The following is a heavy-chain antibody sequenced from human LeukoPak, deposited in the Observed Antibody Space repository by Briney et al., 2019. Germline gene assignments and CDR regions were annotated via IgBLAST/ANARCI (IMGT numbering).Heavy chain of an antibody. CDR2: ISGSGGST. J-gene: IGHJ4*02. D-gene: IGHD5-18*01. Sequence: GGSLRLSCAASGFTFSSYAMSWLRQAPGKGLEWVSAISGSGGSTYYADSVKGRFTISRDNSKNTLYLQMNSLRAKDTAVYYCAKDHPAMVCYFDYWGQGTLVTVSS. V-gene: IGHV3-23*01. CDR1: GFTFSSYA. CDR3: AKDHPAMVCYFDY.